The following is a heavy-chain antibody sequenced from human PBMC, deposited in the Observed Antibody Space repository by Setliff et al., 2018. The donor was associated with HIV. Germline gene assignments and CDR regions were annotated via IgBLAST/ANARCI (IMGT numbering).Heavy chain of an antibody. CDR2: IVPIFGTT. CDR1: GVTFSNYA. CDR3: ARDTGQQLVGFDI. D-gene: IGHD6-13*01. V-gene: IGHV1-69*05. J-gene: IGHJ3*02. Sequence: SVKVSCKASGVTFSNYAISWVRQAPGQGLEWMGGIVPIFGTTNYAQKFQGRVTFTTDESMITAYLELSSLRSEDTAVYYCARDTGQQLVGFDIWGQGTMVTVSS.